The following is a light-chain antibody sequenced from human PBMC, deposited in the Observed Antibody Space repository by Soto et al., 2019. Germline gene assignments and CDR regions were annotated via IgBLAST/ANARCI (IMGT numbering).Light chain of an antibody. CDR3: QQYGSSPIT. J-gene: IGKJ5*01. CDR2: GAS. Sequence: IVLTQSPATPSVSPGERATLSCRASQSVSSNLAWYQQKPGQAPRLLIYGASSRATGIPDRFSGSGSGTDFTLTISRLEPEDFAVYYCQQYGSSPITFGQGTRLEIK. CDR1: QSVSSN. V-gene: IGKV3-20*01.